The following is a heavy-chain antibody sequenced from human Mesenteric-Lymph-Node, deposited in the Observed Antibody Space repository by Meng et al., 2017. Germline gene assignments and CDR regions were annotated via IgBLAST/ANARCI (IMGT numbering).Heavy chain of an antibody. J-gene: IGHJ2*01. CDR1: GFTFSDYW. CDR3: ARVFRSAFDWSFDL. Sequence: GESLKISCAASGFTFSDYWMGWVRQAPGKGLVWVSRISSDGRITNYADSVKGRFTISRDNAKNSLYLQMSILRADDTAVYYCARVFRSAFDWSFDLWGRGTLVTVSS. D-gene: IGHD6-19*01. CDR2: ISSDGRIT. V-gene: IGHV3-74*01.